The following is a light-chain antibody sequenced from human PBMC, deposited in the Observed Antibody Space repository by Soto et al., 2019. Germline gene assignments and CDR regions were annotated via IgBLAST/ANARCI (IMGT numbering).Light chain of an antibody. V-gene: IGKV3D-15*01. Sequence: VFTPSPGPLSLSPGERATLSCRASQSISSGNLAWYQQKPGQAPRLLVYGASSRATGIPARFSGSGSGTEFTLTISSLQSEDFAVYYCQQYNNWPQTFGQGTKVDIK. CDR3: QQYNNWPQT. CDR2: GAS. CDR1: QSISSGN. J-gene: IGKJ1*01.